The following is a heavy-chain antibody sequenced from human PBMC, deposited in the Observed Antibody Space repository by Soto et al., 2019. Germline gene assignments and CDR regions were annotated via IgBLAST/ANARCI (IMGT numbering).Heavy chain of an antibody. CDR1: GYTFTSYY. CDR2: LNPGSGRT. CDR3: AKGLAVAYSPALL. V-gene: IGHV1-46*01. Sequence: ASVKGSFNASGYTFTSYYIHWVRPAPGQGLECMGLLNPGSGRTSYAQKLHGRVTMTRDTSTSTVYMELSSLRSEDTALYYCAKGLAVAYSPALLWGQGTLVTVSS. J-gene: IGHJ4*02. D-gene: IGHD6-19*01.